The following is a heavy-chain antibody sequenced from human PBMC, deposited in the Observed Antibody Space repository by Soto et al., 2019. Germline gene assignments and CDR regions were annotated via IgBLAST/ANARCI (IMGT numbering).Heavy chain of an antibody. Sequence: SGPTLVNPTQTLTLTCTFAGFTLSTSGVGVGWIRQPPGKALEWLALIYWDDDKRYSPSLKSRFTITKDTSKNQVVLTMTNMDPVDTATYYCAHRSDSSGPPRPFDYWGQGTLVTVSS. V-gene: IGHV2-5*02. D-gene: IGHD3-22*01. CDR2: IYWDDDK. J-gene: IGHJ4*02. CDR1: GFTLSTSGVG. CDR3: AHRSDSSGPPRPFDY.